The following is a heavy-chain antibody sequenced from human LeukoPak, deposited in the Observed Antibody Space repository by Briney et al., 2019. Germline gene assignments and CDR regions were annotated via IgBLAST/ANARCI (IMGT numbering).Heavy chain of an antibody. J-gene: IGHJ6*03. D-gene: IGHD3-10*01. CDR2: ISGYNGKT. CDR3: ARDGIYGSGTYYYMDV. V-gene: IGHV1-18*01. CDR1: GYTFINYG. Sequence: ASVKVSCKASGYTFINYGISWVRQAPGQGLEWMGWISGYNGKTNYAQSLQGRVTMTTDTSTTTAYMELRSLRSDDSAVYYCARDGIYGSGTYYYMDVWGKGTTVTVSS.